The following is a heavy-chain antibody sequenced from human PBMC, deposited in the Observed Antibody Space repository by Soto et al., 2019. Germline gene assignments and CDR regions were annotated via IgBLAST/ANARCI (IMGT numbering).Heavy chain of an antibody. CDR1: GASVSSGAYY. CDR2: IHPSGST. Sequence: QVQLQESGPGLVKPSETLSLSCTVSGASVSSGAYYWSWLRQPPGKGLEWIASIHPSGSTYYNPSFRSRVTISVDTSTSQFSLKVNSVTAADTAVYYCARGPDYSKSGYWGQGALVTVSS. V-gene: IGHV4-61*08. D-gene: IGHD4-4*01. CDR3: ARGPDYSKSGY. J-gene: IGHJ4*02.